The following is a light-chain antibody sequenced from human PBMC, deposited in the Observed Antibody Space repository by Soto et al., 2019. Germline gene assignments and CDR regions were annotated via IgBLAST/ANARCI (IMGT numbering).Light chain of an antibody. CDR2: EVS. Sequence: QSALTQPPSASGSPGQSVTISCTGTSSDVGGYNYVSWYQQFPGKAPKLIIFEVSERPSGVPNRFSGSKSGNTASLTVSGLQAEDEADYFCSSSTGSNSWVFGGGTKLTV. CDR1: SSDVGGYNY. V-gene: IGLV2-8*01. J-gene: IGLJ3*02. CDR3: SSSTGSNSWV.